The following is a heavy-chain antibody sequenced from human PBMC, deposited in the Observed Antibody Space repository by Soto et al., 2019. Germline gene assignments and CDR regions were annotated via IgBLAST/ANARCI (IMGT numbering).Heavy chain of an antibody. CDR1: GASVSNGSSS. CDR2: IYHSGNT. Sequence: PSETLSLTCSVSGASVSNGSSSWSWIRQPPGKALEWIGYIYHSGNTYYNPSLASRVTISLAGSNNQLSLELTSVAAADTAVYYCAREGIRGYSGYDQYYFDYWGQGTLVTVSS. CDR3: AREGIRGYSGYDQYYFDY. V-gene: IGHV4-30-2*01. J-gene: IGHJ4*02. D-gene: IGHD5-12*01.